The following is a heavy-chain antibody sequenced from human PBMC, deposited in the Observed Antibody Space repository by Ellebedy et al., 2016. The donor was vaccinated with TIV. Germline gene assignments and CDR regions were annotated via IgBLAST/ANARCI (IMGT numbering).Heavy chain of an antibody. CDR2: IKSKTDGGTT. D-gene: IGHD1-26*01. CDR1: GFTFSNAW. V-gene: IGHV3-15*01. Sequence: GGSLRLSXAASGFTFSNAWMSWVRQAPGKGLEWVGRIKSKTDGGTTDYAAPVKGRFTISRDDSKNTLYLQMNSLKTEDTAVYYCTTDLVGATLYYYYGMDVWGQGTTVTVSS. CDR3: TTDLVGATLYYYYGMDV. J-gene: IGHJ6*02.